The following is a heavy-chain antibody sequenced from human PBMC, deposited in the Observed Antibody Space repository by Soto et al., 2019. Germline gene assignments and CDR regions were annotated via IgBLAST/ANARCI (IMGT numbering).Heavy chain of an antibody. J-gene: IGHJ6*02. Sequence: QVQLVQSGAEVKKPGSSVKVSCKASGGTFSSYAISWVRQAPEQGLEWMGGIIPIFGTANYAQKFQGRVTITADESTSTAYMELSSLRSEDTSVYYCARDKTVGATTEGVYYYYGMDVWGQGTTVTVSS. CDR3: ARDKTVGATTEGVYYYYGMDV. V-gene: IGHV1-69*01. D-gene: IGHD1-26*01. CDR2: IIPIFGTA. CDR1: GGTFSSYA.